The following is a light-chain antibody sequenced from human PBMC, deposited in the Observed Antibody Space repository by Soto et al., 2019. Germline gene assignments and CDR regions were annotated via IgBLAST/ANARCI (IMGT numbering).Light chain of an antibody. CDR1: QGISSW. J-gene: IGKJ1*01. Sequence: DIQMTQCPSSGSXXVXYXXXXTCRASQGISSWLAWYQQKPGKAPKLLIYAASGLQTGVPSGFSGSGSGTEFTLTISSLQPEDFATYYCQHSYSTPQTFGQGTKVDI. CDR2: AAS. CDR3: QHSYSTPQT. V-gene: IGKV1-12*01.